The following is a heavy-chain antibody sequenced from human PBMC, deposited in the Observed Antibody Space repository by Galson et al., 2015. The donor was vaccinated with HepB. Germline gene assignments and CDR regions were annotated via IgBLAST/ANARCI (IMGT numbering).Heavy chain of an antibody. CDR1: GYSFTSYW. V-gene: IGHV5-10-1*01. D-gene: IGHD3-16*02. CDR2: IDPSDSYT. J-gene: IGHJ6*02. Sequence: QSGAEVKKPGESLRISCKGSGYSFTSYWISWVRQMPGKGLEWMGRIDPSDSYTNYSPSFQGYVTISADKSISTAYLQWSSLKASDTAMYYCARPESYDYVWGSYRPAYYGMDVWGQGTTVTVSS. CDR3: ARPESYDYVWGSYRPAYYGMDV.